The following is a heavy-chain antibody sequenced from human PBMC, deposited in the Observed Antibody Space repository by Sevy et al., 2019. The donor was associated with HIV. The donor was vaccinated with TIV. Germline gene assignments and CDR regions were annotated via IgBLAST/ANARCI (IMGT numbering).Heavy chain of an antibody. CDR1: GFTFSDYY. CDR3: AREAIVATTYHYFDY. Sequence: GGCLRLSCAASGFTFSDYYMSWIRQAPGKGLEWVSYISSRGSTIYYADSLKGRFTISRDNAKNSLYLQMNSLRAEDTAVYYCAREAIVATTYHYFDYWGQGTLVTVSS. CDR2: ISSRGSTI. J-gene: IGHJ4*02. D-gene: IGHD5-12*01. V-gene: IGHV3-11*01.